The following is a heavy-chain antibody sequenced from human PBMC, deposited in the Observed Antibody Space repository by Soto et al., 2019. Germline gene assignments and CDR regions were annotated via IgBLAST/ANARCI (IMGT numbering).Heavy chain of an antibody. Sequence: QVHLQESGPGLVKPSQTLSLTCTVSGGSISSAGYNWSWIRQHPGKGLEWIGYIYYSGSTYYNPSLKRRVTIAGDTSRTESSLKRRSVTAAATAVYYCAIYGSGSYYPTTFDYWGQGTLVTVSS. V-gene: IGHV4-31*03. CDR3: AIYGSGSYYPTTFDY. CDR2: IYYSGST. J-gene: IGHJ4*02. CDR1: GGSISSAGYN. D-gene: IGHD3-10*01.